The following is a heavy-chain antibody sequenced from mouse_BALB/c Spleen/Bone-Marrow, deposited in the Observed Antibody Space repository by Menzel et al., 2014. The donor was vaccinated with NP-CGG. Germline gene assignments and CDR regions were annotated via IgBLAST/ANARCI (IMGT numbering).Heavy chain of an antibody. V-gene: IGHV5-6-3*01. CDR3: ARDYDYDY. Sequence: EVKVVESGGGLVQPGGSLKLSCAASGFTFSSYGMSWVRQTPDKRLELVATINSNGGSTYYPDSVKGRFTISRDNAKNTLYLQMSSLKSEDTAMYYCARDYDYDYWGQGTTLTASS. D-gene: IGHD2-4*01. CDR1: GFTFSSYG. CDR2: INSNGGST. J-gene: IGHJ2*01.